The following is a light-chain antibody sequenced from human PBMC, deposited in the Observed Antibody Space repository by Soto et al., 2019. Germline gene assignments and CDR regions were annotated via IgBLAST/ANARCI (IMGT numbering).Light chain of an antibody. Sequence: SYELTQPPSVSVAPGKTARITCGGSNIGSKSVHWYQQKPGQAPVLVIYYDSDRPSGIPERFSGSNSGNTATLTISRVEAGDEADYYCQVWDSSSDPYVFGTGTKLTVL. J-gene: IGLJ1*01. V-gene: IGLV3-21*04. CDR3: QVWDSSSDPYV. CDR1: NIGSKS. CDR2: YDS.